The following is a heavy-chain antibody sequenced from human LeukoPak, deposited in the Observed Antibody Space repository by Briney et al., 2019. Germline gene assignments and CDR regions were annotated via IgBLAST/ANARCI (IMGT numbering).Heavy chain of an antibody. Sequence: SQTLSLTCAISGDIVSSNSAAWNWIRQSPSRGLEWLGRTYYRSNWYNDYAVSVKSRITINPDTSKNQFSLQLNSVTPEDTAVYYCARAGRVLWFGELLFGDNWFDPWGQGTLVTVSS. CDR2: TYYRSNWYN. D-gene: IGHD3-10*01. V-gene: IGHV6-1*01. CDR1: GDIVSSNSAA. CDR3: ARAGRVLWFGELLFGDNWFDP. J-gene: IGHJ5*02.